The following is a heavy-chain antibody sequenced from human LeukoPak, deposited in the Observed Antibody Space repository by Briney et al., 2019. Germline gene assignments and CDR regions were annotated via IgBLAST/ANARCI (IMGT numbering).Heavy chain of an antibody. CDR1: GFTFSDYN. Sequence: GRSLRLSCAASGFTFSDYNMHWVRLAPGKGLEWVAVISYDGSNKYYADSVKGRFTISRDNSKNTLYLQMNSLTAEDTAVYYCAKVRWDNSGWYYLDNWGQGTMVTVSS. D-gene: IGHD6-19*01. V-gene: IGHV3-30*18. CDR3: AKVRWDNSGWYYLDN. CDR2: ISYDGSNK. J-gene: IGHJ4*02.